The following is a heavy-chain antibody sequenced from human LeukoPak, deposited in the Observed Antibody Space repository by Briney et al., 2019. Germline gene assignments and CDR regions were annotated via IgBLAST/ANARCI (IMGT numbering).Heavy chain of an antibody. V-gene: IGHV3-15*01. Sequence: GGSLRLSCAASGFTFSSYSMNWVRQAPGKGLEWVGHIKSKTDGGTPDYAAPVKGRFTISRDDSKNTVYLQINSLKTEDTAVYYCTTHSSGSYPWGQGTLVTVSS. CDR1: GFTFSSYS. CDR2: IKSKTDGGTP. D-gene: IGHD1-26*01. J-gene: IGHJ5*02. CDR3: TTHSSGSYP.